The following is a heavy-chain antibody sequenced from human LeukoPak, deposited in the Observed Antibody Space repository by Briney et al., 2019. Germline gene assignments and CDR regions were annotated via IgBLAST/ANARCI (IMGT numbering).Heavy chain of an antibody. V-gene: IGHV4-34*01. D-gene: IGHD1-14*01. Sequence: SETLSLTCAVYGGYFSGYYWSWIRQPPGKGLEWIGEINHSGSTNYNPSLKSRVTISVDTSKNQFSLKLSSVTAADTAVYYCARLRGNYGMDVWGQGTTVTVSS. CDR2: INHSGST. J-gene: IGHJ6*02. CDR1: GGYFSGYY. CDR3: ARLRGNYGMDV.